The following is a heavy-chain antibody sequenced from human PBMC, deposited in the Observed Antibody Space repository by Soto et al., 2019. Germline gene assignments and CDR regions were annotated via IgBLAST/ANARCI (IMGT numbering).Heavy chain of an antibody. J-gene: IGHJ6*02. CDR1: GYSFTTYG. Sequence: QVQLVQSGAEVKKPGASVKVSCKASGYSFTTYGISWVRQAPGQGLEWMGWISDYNGNTNYEQKFQGRVTMTTYTARETAYIGVKSLGSDHAAVYYCAREGYLFGSGSCPLPCYYGMDVWGQGTTVTVS. V-gene: IGHV1-18*01. CDR3: AREGYLFGSGSCPLPCYYGMDV. D-gene: IGHD3-10*01. CDR2: ISDYNGNT.